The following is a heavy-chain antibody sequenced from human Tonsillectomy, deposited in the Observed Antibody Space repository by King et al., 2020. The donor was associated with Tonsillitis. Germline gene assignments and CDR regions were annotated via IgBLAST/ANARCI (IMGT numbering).Heavy chain of an antibody. CDR3: ARGSSGRNSSYYNYMDG. Sequence: QLQESGPGLVKPSETLSLTCTVSGDSIRSYFRSWIRQPPGKGLEWLGDIYYTGSTNDNPSLKSRVTISVDTSKNQFSLKLSSVTAADTAVYYCARGSSGRNSSYYNYMDGWGNGTTVTVSS. V-gene: IGHV4-59*01. CDR2: IYYTGST. CDR1: GDSIRSYF. J-gene: IGHJ6*03. D-gene: IGHD6-13*01.